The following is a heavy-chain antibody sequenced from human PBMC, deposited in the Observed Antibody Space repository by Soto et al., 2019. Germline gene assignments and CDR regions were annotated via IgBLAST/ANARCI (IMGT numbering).Heavy chain of an antibody. CDR2: IWYDGSNK. J-gene: IGHJ4*02. CDR3: ARDGASVHRITGNTPPDY. CDR1: GFTFSSYG. D-gene: IGHD1-7*01. V-gene: IGHV3-33*01. Sequence: PWGPLRLSCAAAGFTFSSYGMHWVRQAPGKGLEWVAVIWYDGSNKYYADSVKGRFTISRDNSKNTLYLQMNSLRAEDTAVYYCARDGASVHRITGNTPPDYWGQGTLVTVSS.